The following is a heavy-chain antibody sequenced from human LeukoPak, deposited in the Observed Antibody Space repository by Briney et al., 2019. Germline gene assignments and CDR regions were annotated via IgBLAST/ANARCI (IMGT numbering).Heavy chain of an antibody. D-gene: IGHD3-3*01. Sequence: SETLSLTCTVSGGSISSSHYYWGWIRQPPGKGLEWIGTIYYSGATYYNPSLESRVTMSEDTSKNQFSLTLRSVTATDTAVYYCARQISDYYYYYIDVWGKGTTVTVSS. CDR3: ARQISDYYYYYIDV. V-gene: IGHV4-39*01. CDR1: GGSISSSHYY. CDR2: IYYSGAT. J-gene: IGHJ6*03.